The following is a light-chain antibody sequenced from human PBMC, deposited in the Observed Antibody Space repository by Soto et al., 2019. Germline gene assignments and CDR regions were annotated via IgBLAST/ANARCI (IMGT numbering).Light chain of an antibody. CDR3: QQYNAYSQA. V-gene: IGKV1-5*03. CDR1: ESVSSW. Sequence: DIQMTQSPSTLSASVGDRVTITCRASESVSSWLAWYQQKPGRTPKLLIYQASTLETGVPSRFSGSGSGTDFTITVSSLQADDFATYYCQQYNAYSQAFGQGTKVEIK. J-gene: IGKJ1*01. CDR2: QAS.